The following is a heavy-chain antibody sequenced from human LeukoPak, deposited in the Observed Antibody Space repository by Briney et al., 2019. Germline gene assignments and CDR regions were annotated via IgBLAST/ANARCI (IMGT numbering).Heavy chain of an antibody. CDR2: ISGSGGST. Sequence: GGSLRLSCAASGFTFSSYAMSWVRQAPGKGLEWVSAISGSGGSTYYADSVKGRFTISRDNSKNTLYLQMNSLRAEDTAVHYCARARRSGGITLIRGVKDRGWSDSWGQGTLVTVSS. V-gene: IGHV3-23*01. CDR1: GFTFSSYA. J-gene: IGHJ5*01. D-gene: IGHD3-10*01. CDR3: ARARRSGGITLIRGVKDRGWSDS.